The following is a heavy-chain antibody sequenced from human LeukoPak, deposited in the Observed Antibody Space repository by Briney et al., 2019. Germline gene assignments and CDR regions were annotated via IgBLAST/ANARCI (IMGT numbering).Heavy chain of an antibody. Sequence: SETLSLTCTVSGGSISSSSYYWGWIRQPPGKGLEWIGSIYYSGSTYYNPSLKSRVTISVDTSKNQFSLKLSSVTAADTAVYYCARQGVVYGSGISGWSDPWGQGTLVTVSS. D-gene: IGHD3-10*01. V-gene: IGHV4-39*01. J-gene: IGHJ5*02. CDR3: ARQGVVYGSGISGWSDP. CDR1: GGSISSSSYY. CDR2: IYYSGST.